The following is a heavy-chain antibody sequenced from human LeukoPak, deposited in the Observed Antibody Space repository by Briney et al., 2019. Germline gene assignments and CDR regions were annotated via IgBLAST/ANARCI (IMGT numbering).Heavy chain of an antibody. J-gene: IGHJ6*02. V-gene: IGHV4-34*01. CDR2: INHSGST. CDR3: ARGLVVVPAAISYYYYGMDV. CDR1: GRSFSGYY. Sequence: SETLSLTCAVYGRSFSGYYWSWIRQPPGKGLEWIGEINHSGSTNYNPSLKSRVTISVDTSKNQFSLKLSSVTAADTAVYYCARGLVVVPAAISYYYYGMDVWGQGTTVTVSS. D-gene: IGHD2-2*02.